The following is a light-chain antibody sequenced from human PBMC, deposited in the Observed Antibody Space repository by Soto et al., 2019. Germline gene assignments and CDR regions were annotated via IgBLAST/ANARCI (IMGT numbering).Light chain of an antibody. CDR2: DAS. V-gene: IGKV1-5*01. J-gene: IGKJ1*01. CDR1: QTIISW. Sequence: DIQMTQSHSTLSASVGYKVTITCRASQTIISWLAWYQQKPGKAPKLLIYDASTLESGVPSRFSGSGSGTQFTLTISSLQPDDSATYYCQQYNSYWTFGQGTRVDIK. CDR3: QQYNSYWT.